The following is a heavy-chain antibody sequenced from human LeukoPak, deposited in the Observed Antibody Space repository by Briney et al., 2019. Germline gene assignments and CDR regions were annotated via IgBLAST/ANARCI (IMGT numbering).Heavy chain of an antibody. D-gene: IGHD4-11*01. J-gene: IGHJ5*02. Sequence: GGSLRLPCAASGFTLSSYDMGWVRPAPGTGLAWVSAISGRGGRTYYADSVKGRFTISRDDLKNTLYLQMNSLRAEDTAVYYGANNDYNNPEAWGQGTLVTVSS. CDR1: GFTLSSYD. CDR3: ANNDYNNPEA. V-gene: IGHV3-23*01. CDR2: ISGRGGRT.